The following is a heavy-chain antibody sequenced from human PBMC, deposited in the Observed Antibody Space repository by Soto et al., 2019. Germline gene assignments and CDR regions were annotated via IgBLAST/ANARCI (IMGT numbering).Heavy chain of an antibody. V-gene: IGHV4-4*02. CDR3: ATLPPRIGVKVSDIPT. J-gene: IGHJ5*02. Sequence: QVQLRQSGPGLVKPSGTLSLTCAVSGTSISSSHWWTWVRQSPGKGLEWIGQIYHSGMTNYNPSLKSRVTISVDKSNNQSSLQMTSVTAADTAVYYCATLPPRIGVKVSDIPTWGQGTLVAVSS. CDR2: IYHSGMT. CDR1: GTSISSSHW. D-gene: IGHD2-21*02.